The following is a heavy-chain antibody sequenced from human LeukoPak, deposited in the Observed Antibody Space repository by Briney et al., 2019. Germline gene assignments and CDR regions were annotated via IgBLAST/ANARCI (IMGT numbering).Heavy chain of an antibody. D-gene: IGHD3-9*01. CDR2: IYYSGST. CDR1: GGSISSYY. CDR3: ASDILTGYYGMDV. Sequence: SETLSLTCTVSGGSISSYYWSWIRQPPGKGLEWTGYIYYSGSTNYNPSLKSRVTISVDTSKNQFSLKLSSVTAADTAVYYCASDILTGYYGMDVWGQGTTVTVSS. J-gene: IGHJ6*02. V-gene: IGHV4-59*01.